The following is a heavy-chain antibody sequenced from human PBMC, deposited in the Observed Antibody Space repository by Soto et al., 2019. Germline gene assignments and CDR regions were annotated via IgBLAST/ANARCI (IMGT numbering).Heavy chain of an antibody. CDR3: TSKFGQLLADAFDI. Sequence: QVQLQESGPGLVKPSGTLSLTCAVSGDSISRSYWWSWVRQLPGKGLEWIGEIYHSGSTIYNPSLQRRVTVSVDKSKNEFSLKMSSVTDADTAVYYCTSKFGQLLADAFDIWGQGTMVTVSS. J-gene: IGHJ3*02. CDR2: IYHSGST. V-gene: IGHV4-4*02. CDR1: GDSISRSYW. D-gene: IGHD3-10*01.